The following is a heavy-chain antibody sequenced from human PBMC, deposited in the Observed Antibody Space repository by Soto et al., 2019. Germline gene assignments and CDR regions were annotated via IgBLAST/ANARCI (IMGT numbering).Heavy chain of an antibody. CDR1: GFAFGSYA. Sequence: EAQLVESGGGLVQPGGSLRLSCAASGFAFGSYAMNWVRQAPGKGLEWVLAVTSGGTTYYADSMGGRFTISRDNSKNTLYLQMNSLRAEDTAVYYCATELRYLEWFTRPDYWGQGTLVTVSS. D-gene: IGHD3-3*01. V-gene: IGHV3-23*04. CDR3: ATELRYLEWFTRPDY. J-gene: IGHJ4*02. CDR2: VTSGGTT.